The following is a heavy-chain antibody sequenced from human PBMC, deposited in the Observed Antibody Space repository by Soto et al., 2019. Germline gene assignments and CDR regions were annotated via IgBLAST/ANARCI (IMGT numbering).Heavy chain of an antibody. CDR1: GGSFSGYY. CDR2: INHSGST. CDR3: AGGRGRQQLVMSYYYGMDV. Sequence: SETLSLTCAVYGGSFSGYYWSWIRQPPGKGLEWIGEINHSGSTNYNPSLKSRVTIPVDTSKNQFSLNLSSVTAADTAVYYCAGGRGRQQLVMSYYYGMDVWGQGTTVTVSS. V-gene: IGHV4-34*01. D-gene: IGHD6-13*01. J-gene: IGHJ6*02.